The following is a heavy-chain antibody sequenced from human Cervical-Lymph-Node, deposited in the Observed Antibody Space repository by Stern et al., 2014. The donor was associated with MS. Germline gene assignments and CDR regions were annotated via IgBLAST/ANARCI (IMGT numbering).Heavy chain of an antibody. V-gene: IGHV1-58*01. J-gene: IGHJ3*02. Sequence: HLVESGPEVKKPGTSVKVSCKASGFTFTSSAVQWVRQARGQRLEWIGWIVVGRGNTNYAQKFQERVTITRDMSTSTAYMELSSLRSEDTAVYYCAAINDYYDSSGYDAFDIWGQGTMVTVSS. CDR2: IVVGRGNT. CDR3: AAINDYYDSSGYDAFDI. D-gene: IGHD3-22*01. CDR1: GFTFTSSA.